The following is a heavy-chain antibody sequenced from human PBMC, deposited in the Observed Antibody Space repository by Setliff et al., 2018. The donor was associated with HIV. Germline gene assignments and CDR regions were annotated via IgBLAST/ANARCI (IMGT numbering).Heavy chain of an antibody. Sequence: VKVSCKTSGGTFSSYGVSWVRQAPGQGLQWMGGIIPIFGTTDYTQRFQGRVTITTDEPATTVYMELSSLRSDDTAVYYCARTDYDSGKSVLDSWGQGTLVTVSS. J-gene: IGHJ5*01. D-gene: IGHD3-10*01. CDR3: ARTDYDSGKSVLDS. CDR2: IIPIFGTT. CDR1: GGTFSSYG. V-gene: IGHV1-69*05.